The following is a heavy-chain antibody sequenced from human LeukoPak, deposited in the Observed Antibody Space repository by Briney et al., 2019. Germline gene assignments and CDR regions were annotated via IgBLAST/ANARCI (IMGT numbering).Heavy chain of an antibody. D-gene: IGHD6-13*01. V-gene: IGHV1-46*01. J-gene: IGHJ4*02. CDR1: GYTFSIYN. Sequence: ASVKVSCKASGYTFSIYNMHWVRQAPGQGLEWMGIINPSGSTSYAQKLQGRITMTRDTPTSTLYMELSSLRSEDTAVYYCAREGVAGTGLDFWGQGTLVTVSS. CDR3: AREGVAGTGLDF. CDR2: INPSGST.